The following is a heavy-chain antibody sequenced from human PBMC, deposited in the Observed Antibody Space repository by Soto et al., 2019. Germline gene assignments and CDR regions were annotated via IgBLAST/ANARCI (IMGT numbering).Heavy chain of an antibody. CDR3: AKSNRYYYDSSGYYYYYYGMDV. CDR1: GFTFSNYW. J-gene: IGHJ6*02. Sequence: GGSLRLSCAASGFTFSNYWMHWVRQAPGKGLVWISRMNSDGSNTVYADAVKGRFTISRDNSKNTLYLQMNSLRAEDTAVYYCAKSNRYYYDSSGYYYYYYGMDVWGQGTTVTVSS. D-gene: IGHD3-22*01. CDR2: MNSDGSNT. V-gene: IGHV3-74*01.